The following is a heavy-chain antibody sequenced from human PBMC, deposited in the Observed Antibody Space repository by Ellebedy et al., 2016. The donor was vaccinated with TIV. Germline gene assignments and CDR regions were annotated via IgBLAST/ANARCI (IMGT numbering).Heavy chain of an antibody. CDR1: GFTFSSYT. Sequence: GESLKISCAASGFTFSSYTMHWVRQTPNKGLEWVAFISTNEREKYYIDSVKGRFTISRDISKNTLYLQMNSLRVDDTAVYYCAEEGGSSRGASGMDVWGQGTAVVVSS. D-gene: IGHD6-6*01. J-gene: IGHJ6*02. CDR3: AEEGGSSRGASGMDV. CDR2: ISTNEREK. V-gene: IGHV3-30*04.